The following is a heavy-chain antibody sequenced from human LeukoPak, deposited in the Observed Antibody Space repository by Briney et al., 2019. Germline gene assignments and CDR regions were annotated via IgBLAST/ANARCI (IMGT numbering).Heavy chain of an antibody. CDR1: GFTLDTYA. V-gene: IGHV3-23*01. Sequence: PGRCLRLSRAASGFTLDTYAMSWVRHAPGKGLEWVSTIARGGDDTYYADSVKGRFTISKDSSKTSLQMSSLRAEDTAIYFCVKHSGGVYGNSDLWGQGTLVTVSS. D-gene: IGHD1-1*01. CDR3: VKHSGGVYGNSDL. CDR2: IARGGDDT. J-gene: IGHJ5*02.